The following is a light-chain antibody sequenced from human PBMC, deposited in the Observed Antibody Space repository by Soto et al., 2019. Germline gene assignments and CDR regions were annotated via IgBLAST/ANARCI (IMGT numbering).Light chain of an antibody. Sequence: DIQMTQSPSTLSASVGDRVTITCWASQSIDSWLAWYQQKPGKAPKLLMYDASSLESGVSSRFSGSGSGTEFTLIISSLQPDDFATYYCQQYKTSLLTFGGGTKVEIK. CDR2: DAS. CDR3: QQYKTSLLT. J-gene: IGKJ4*01. V-gene: IGKV1-5*01. CDR1: QSIDSW.